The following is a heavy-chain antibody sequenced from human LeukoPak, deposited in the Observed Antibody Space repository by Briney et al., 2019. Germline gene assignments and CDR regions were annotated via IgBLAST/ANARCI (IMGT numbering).Heavy chain of an antibody. J-gene: IGHJ6*03. D-gene: IGHD2-15*01. CDR2: IYHSGST. Sequence: PSETLSLTCTVSGYSISSGYYWGWIRQPPGKGLEWIGSIYHSGSTYYNPSLKSRVTISVDTSKNQFSLELSSVTAADTAVYYCASEGIGYYYMDVWGKGTTVTVSS. CDR1: GYSISSGYY. V-gene: IGHV4-38-2*02. CDR3: ASEGIGYYYMDV.